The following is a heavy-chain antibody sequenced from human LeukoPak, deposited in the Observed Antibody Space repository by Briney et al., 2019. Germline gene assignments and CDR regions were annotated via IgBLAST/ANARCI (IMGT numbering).Heavy chain of an antibody. V-gene: IGHV1-2*02. CDR1: GYTFTGYY. D-gene: IGHD1-26*01. CDR2: INPNSGGT. J-gene: IGHJ4*02. Sequence: GASVKVSCKASGYTFTGYYMHWVRQAPGRGLEWMGWINPNSGGTNYAQKFQGRVTMTRDTSISTAYMELSRLRSDDTAVYYCAIASGNYSLDYWGQGTLVIVSS. CDR3: AIASGNYSLDY.